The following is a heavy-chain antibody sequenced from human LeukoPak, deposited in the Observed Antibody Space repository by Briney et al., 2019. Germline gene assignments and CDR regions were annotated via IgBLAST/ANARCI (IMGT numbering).Heavy chain of an antibody. D-gene: IGHD2-15*01. J-gene: IGHJ4*02. V-gene: IGHV4-34*01. CDR3: ARGVVVAGRNYFDG. CDR2: INHSGST. CDR1: GGSFSGYY. Sequence: PSETLSLTCAVYGGSFSGYYWSWIRQPPGKGLDWNGEINHSGSTNYNPSLTSRVPISVDTSKNQFALKLRAVAVADTGVYYCARGVVVAGRNYFDGWGQGTLVTVSS.